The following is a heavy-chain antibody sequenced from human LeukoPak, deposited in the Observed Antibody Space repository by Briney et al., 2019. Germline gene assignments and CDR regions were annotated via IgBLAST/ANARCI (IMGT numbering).Heavy chain of an antibody. V-gene: IGHV4-39*01. CDR1: RCSISSGYY. CDR3: VRHKRHGSGRQIDAVDV. J-gene: IGHJ3*01. D-gene: IGHD3-10*01. Sequence: PSETLSLSCTVSRCSISSGYYWGWIRQPPGKRLEWIGSIYFIGSTYYNPSLKSRVTVSLDTPNNQFSLKLSSATAADTAVYYCVRHKRHGSGRQIDAVDVWGQGTMVIVSS. CDR2: IYFIGST.